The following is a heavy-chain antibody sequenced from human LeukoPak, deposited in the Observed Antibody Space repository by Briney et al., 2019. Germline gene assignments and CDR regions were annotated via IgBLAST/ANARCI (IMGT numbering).Heavy chain of an antibody. CDR3: ARERGIFGVVISFDY. CDR1: GFTFSSYG. D-gene: IGHD3-3*01. CDR2: IWYDGSNK. V-gene: IGHV3-33*01. Sequence: GGSLRLSCAASGFTFSSYGMHWVRQAPGKGLEWGAVIWYDGSNKYYADSVKGRFTISRDNSKNTLYLKMNSLRAEDTAVYYCARERGIFGVVISFDYWGQGTLVTVSS. J-gene: IGHJ4*02.